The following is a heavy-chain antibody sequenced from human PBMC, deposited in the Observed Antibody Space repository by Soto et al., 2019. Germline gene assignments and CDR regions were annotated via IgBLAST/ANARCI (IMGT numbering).Heavy chain of an antibody. J-gene: IGHJ2*01. CDR2: ISNGGGNT. CDR3: AKGRAAGDAYILWYVVL. CDR1: GFTFSGYA. D-gene: IGHD6-25*01. V-gene: IGHV3-23*01. Sequence: VQLLESGGGLVQPGGSLRLSCAASGFTFSGYAMSWVRQAPGKGLWWVSGISNGGGNTYYADSVKGRVSISRDNSKSTLYLQVNSPRAEGTAIYYCAKGRAAGDAYILWYVVLWGSGTLVTVSS.